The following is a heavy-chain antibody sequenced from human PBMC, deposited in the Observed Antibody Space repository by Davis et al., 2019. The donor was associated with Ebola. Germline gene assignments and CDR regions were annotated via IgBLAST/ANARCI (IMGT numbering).Heavy chain of an antibody. Sequence: PGGSLRLSCAASESRFRDYAFHWVRQAPGKGLEWVAVISYDGSNEWNSEAVKGRVTISRDKAKNSLYLQMNTLRVEDTAVYYCVPGTWIRGQGTLVTVSS. D-gene: IGHD5-18*01. CDR1: ESRFRDYA. J-gene: IGHJ4*02. V-gene: IGHV3-30-3*01. CDR2: ISYDGSNE. CDR3: VPGTWI.